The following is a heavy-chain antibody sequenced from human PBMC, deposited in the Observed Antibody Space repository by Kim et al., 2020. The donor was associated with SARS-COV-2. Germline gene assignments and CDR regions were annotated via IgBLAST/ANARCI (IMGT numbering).Heavy chain of an antibody. CDR1: GGSIRGYY. D-gene: IGHD2-15*01. CDR3: ARGGMGCSDGTCFTRWFDP. CDR2: IYHSGST. Sequence: SETLSLTCTVSGGSIRGYYWSWIRQSPGKGLEWIGYIYHSGSTSYNPSLKSRVTTSIDTSKNQFSLKLSSVTTADTAVYYCARGGMGCSDGTCFTRWFDPWGQGTLVTVPS. V-gene: IGHV4-59*13. J-gene: IGHJ5*02.